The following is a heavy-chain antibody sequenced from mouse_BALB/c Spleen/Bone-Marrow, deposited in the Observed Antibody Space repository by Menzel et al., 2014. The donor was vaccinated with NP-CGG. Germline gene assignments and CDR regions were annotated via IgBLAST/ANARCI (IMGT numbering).Heavy chain of an antibody. V-gene: IGHV5-17*02. CDR3: ARSGITTGSYWYFDI. D-gene: IGHD6-1*01. CDR2: ISRGSSAI. J-gene: IGHJ1*01. Sequence: EVQLVESGGGLVRPGGSRKLSCAASGFTFSGFGMHWVRQAPEKGLEWVAYISRGSSAIYYADTAKGRFTIPRDNPKNTLFLQMTSLRSEDTAMYYCARSGITTGSYWYFDIWGAGTTVTVSS. CDR1: GFTFSGFG.